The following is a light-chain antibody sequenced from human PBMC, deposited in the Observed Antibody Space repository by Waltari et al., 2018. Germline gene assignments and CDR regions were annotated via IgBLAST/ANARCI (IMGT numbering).Light chain of an antibody. CDR2: GTF. J-gene: IGKJ4*01. V-gene: IGKV3-20*01. CDR1: QTLRTTY. Sequence: EIVFTQSPGTLSLSPGEGATLSCRTSQTLRTTYLAWYQQKPGQAPTLLIYGTFSRATGIPDRFTGSGSGTDFSLTISSLEPEDFATYYCQQYDISPLTFGGGTKVEIK. CDR3: QQYDISPLT.